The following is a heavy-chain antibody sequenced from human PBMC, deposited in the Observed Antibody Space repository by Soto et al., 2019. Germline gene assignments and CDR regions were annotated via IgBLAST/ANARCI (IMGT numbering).Heavy chain of an antibody. CDR3: AKERGYNWNDPFDY. J-gene: IGHJ4*02. CDR1: GSIFSTYA. V-gene: IGHV3-23*01. D-gene: IGHD1-1*01. Sequence: EVQLLESGGGLAQPGGSLRLSCAASGSIFSTYAMSWVRQAPGKGLEWVSTISGSGANTYYAASVRGRFTISRDNSKNTLYLQVNGLRGEDTAVYYCAKERGYNWNDPFDYWGQGTLVTVSS. CDR2: ISGSGANT.